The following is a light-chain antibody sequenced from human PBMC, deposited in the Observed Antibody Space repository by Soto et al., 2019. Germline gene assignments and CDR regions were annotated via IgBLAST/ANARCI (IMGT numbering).Light chain of an antibody. V-gene: IGKV3-15*01. CDR1: QSVTSN. Sequence: EIGMTQSPATLSVSPGERATLSCRASQSVTSNLAWYQQKPGQAPRLLMYGVSTRATGIPARFGGSGSGTDFTLTIGRLEPEDFAVYYCQQYLITPWTFGQGTKVDIK. CDR2: GVS. CDR3: QQYLITPWT. J-gene: IGKJ1*01.